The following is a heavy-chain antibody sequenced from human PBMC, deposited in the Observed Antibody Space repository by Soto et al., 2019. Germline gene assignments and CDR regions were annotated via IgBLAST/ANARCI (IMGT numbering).Heavy chain of an antibody. D-gene: IGHD2-15*01. Sequence: SVKASCKSSGDTFKNYAISWVRQAPGQGLEWMGGIIPIFGKTDYAQTFHGRVTINGDESTYTAHMELRGLRSDDTALYYCATSGYNYGAFDYWGRGLLVTVSS. V-gene: IGHV1-69*13. J-gene: IGHJ4*03. CDR3: ATSGYNYGAFDY. CDR2: IIPIFGKT. CDR1: GDTFKNYA.